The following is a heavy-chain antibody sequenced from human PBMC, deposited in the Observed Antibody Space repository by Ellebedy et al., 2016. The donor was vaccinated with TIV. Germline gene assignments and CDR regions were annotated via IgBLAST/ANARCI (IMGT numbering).Heavy chain of an antibody. CDR3: AKIAVTGSWYFDY. CDR1: GFAFSSSG. J-gene: IGHJ4*02. CDR2: ISSSSTYI. V-gene: IGHV3-21*01. D-gene: IGHD6-19*01. Sequence: GGSLRLXCAASGFAFSSSGMSWVRQPPGKGLEWVASISSSSTYIYYADSVKGRFTFSRDNAKNSLYLQMNGLRAEDTAVYYCAKIAVTGSWYFDYWGQGTLVTVSS.